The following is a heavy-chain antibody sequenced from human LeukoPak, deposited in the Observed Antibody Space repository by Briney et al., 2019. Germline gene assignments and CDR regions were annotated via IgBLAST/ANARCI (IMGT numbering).Heavy chain of an antibody. CDR1: GGSISSSSYY. J-gene: IGHJ6*02. CDR2: IYYSGST. CDR3: ASSGRYCSGGSCSLWGYYYYYGMDV. D-gene: IGHD2-15*01. Sequence: PSETLSLTCAVSGGSISSSSYYWGWIRQAPGKGLEWIGSIYYSGSTYYKPSLKSRVTISVDTSKNQFSLKLSSVTAADTAVYYCASSGRYCSGGSCSLWGYYYYYGMDVWGQGTTVTVSS. V-gene: IGHV4-39*07.